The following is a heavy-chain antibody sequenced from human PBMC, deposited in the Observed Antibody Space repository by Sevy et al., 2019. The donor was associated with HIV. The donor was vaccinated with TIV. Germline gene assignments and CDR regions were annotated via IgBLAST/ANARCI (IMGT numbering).Heavy chain of an antibody. CDR2: IYSGGST. J-gene: IGHJ3*02. D-gene: IGHD5-12*01. CDR3: ARWSYEGGYAFDI. Sequence: GGSLRLSCAASGFTVSSNYMSWVRQAPGKGLQWVSVIYSGGSTYYADSVKGRFTISRDNSKNTLYLQMNSLRAEDTAVYYCARWSYEGGYAFDIWGQGTMVTVSS. V-gene: IGHV3-53*01. CDR1: GFTVSSNY.